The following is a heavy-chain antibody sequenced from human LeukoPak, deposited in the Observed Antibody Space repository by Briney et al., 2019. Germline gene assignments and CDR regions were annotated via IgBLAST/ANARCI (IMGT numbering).Heavy chain of an antibody. Sequence: PSETLSLTCTVSGGSISSYYWSWIRQPPGKGLEWIGYIYYSGSTNYNPSLQSRVTISLDTSKNQFSLKLTSVTAADTAVYYCAREAPFGNVNTEGLNPFDIWGQGTMVTVSS. CDR1: GGSISSYY. CDR3: AREAPFGNVNTEGLNPFDI. J-gene: IGHJ3*02. D-gene: IGHD3-16*01. V-gene: IGHV4-59*01. CDR2: IYYSGST.